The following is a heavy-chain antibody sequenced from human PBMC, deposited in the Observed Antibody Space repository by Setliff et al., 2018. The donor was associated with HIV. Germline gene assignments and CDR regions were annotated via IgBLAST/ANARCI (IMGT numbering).Heavy chain of an antibody. Sequence: ASVKVSCKASGYTFTGYYIHWIRQAPGRGLQWLGWINPNDGGTKVAQQFQGRVTITRDTSISTAFMHLSGLRSDDTAMYYCAREVMGDDFPFDNWGRGTLVTV. D-gene: IGHD3-16*01. V-gene: IGHV1-2*02. CDR1: GYTFTGYY. J-gene: IGHJ4*02. CDR3: AREVMGDDFPFDN. CDR2: INPNDGGT.